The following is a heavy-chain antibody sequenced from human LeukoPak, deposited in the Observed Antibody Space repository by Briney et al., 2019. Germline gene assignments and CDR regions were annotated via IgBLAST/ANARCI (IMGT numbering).Heavy chain of an antibody. D-gene: IGHD6-19*01. Sequence: SETLFLTCTVSGGSISSSSYYWGWIRQPPGKGLEWIGSIYYSGSTYYNPSLKSRVTISVDTSKNQFSLKLSSVTAADTAVYYCAREIGSLIAVAGRGAFDIWGQGTMVTVSS. V-gene: IGHV4-39*02. CDR1: GGSISSSSYY. CDR2: IYYSGST. J-gene: IGHJ3*02. CDR3: AREIGSLIAVAGRGAFDI.